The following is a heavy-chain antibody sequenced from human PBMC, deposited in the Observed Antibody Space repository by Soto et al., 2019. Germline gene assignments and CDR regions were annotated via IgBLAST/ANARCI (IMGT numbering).Heavy chain of an antibody. V-gene: IGHV4-59*01. CDR3: AREGDYGDYNWFDP. CDR2: IYYSGST. D-gene: IGHD4-17*01. J-gene: IGHJ5*02. Sequence: SETLSLTCTVSGGSISSYYWSWIRQPPGKGLEWIGYIYYSGSTNYNPSLKSRVTISVDTSKNQFSLKLSSVTAADTAGYYCAREGDYGDYNWFDPLGQGTLVNGSS. CDR1: GGSISSYY.